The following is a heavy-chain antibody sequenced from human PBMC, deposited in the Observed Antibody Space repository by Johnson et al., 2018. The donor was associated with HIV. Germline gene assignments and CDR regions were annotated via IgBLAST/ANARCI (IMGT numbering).Heavy chain of an antibody. CDR2: MSTSGSTK. Sequence: QVQLVESGGGVVRPGGSLRLSCAASGFTFSNAWMSWVRQAPGKGLEWVAYMSTSGSTKFYADSVKGRFTISRDNAKNSLYLQMNSLRAEDTAVYYCARLRAEAQFDAFDIWGQGTMVTVSS. J-gene: IGHJ3*02. CDR1: GFTFSNAW. CDR3: ARLRAEAQFDAFDI. V-gene: IGHV3-11*04. D-gene: IGHD5-24*01.